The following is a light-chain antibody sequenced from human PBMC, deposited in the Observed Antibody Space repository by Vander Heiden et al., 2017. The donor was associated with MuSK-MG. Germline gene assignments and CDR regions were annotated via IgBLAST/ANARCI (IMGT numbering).Light chain of an antibody. CDR3: QQYNGYSIFT. J-gene: IGKJ3*01. V-gene: IGKV1-5*03. Sequence: DIQRTQSPSTRPAPLGDRPTLTSRASKNIGFWLAWYQQKTGKAPKLLIYQASSLESGVPSRFSGSGSGTEFTLTISSLQPDDFATYYCQQYNGYSIFTFGPGTKVEIK. CDR1: KNIGFW. CDR2: QAS.